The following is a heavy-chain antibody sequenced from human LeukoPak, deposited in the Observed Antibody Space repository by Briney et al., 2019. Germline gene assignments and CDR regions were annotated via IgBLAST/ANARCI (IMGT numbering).Heavy chain of an antibody. V-gene: IGHV3-7*03. D-gene: IGHD6-13*01. CDR3: ARDDWSLQQLGSY. CDR2: IKQDGSEK. J-gene: IGHJ4*02. Sequence: GGSLRLSCAASGFTFSSYWMSWVRQAPGKGLEWVANIKQDGSEKYYVDSVKGRFTISRDNAKNSLYLQMNSLRAEDTAVYYCARDDWSLQQLGSYWGQGTLVTVSS. CDR1: GFTFSSYW.